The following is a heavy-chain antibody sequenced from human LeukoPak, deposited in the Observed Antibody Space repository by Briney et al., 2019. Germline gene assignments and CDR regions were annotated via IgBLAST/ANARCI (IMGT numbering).Heavy chain of an antibody. V-gene: IGHV3-23*01. CDR3: AKLSSSGSDY. Sequence: PGGSLRLSCAASGFXFTNYGISWVRQAPGKGLEWVSSIGGSGVTTYYADSVKGWYTISRDNSKNTLSLQMNSLRGEDTALYYCAKLSSSGSDYWGQGTLVTVSS. CDR1: GFXFTNYG. CDR2: IGGSGVTT. J-gene: IGHJ4*02. D-gene: IGHD3-22*01.